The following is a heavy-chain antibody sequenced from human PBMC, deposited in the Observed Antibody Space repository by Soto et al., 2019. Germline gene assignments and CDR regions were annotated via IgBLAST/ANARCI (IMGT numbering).Heavy chain of an antibody. V-gene: IGHV3-48*03. CDR3: ARDYDILTGYDY. CDR2: ISSSGSTI. D-gene: IGHD3-9*01. J-gene: IGHJ4*02. Sequence: GGSLRLSCAASGFTFSSYEMNWVRQAPGKGLEWVSYISSSGSTIYYADSVKGRFTISRDNAKNSLYLQMISLRAEDTAVYYCARDYDILTGYDYWGQGTLVTVSS. CDR1: GFTFSSYE.